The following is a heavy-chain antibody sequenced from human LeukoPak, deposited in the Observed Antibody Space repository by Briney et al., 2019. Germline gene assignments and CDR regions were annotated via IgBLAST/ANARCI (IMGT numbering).Heavy chain of an antibody. D-gene: IGHD6-13*01. CDR1: GGSFGSYY. J-gene: IGHJ4*02. Sequence: SETLSLTCAVFGGSFGSYYWSWIRQPPGKGLEWIGEINHRGRTNYNPSLKSRVTISIDTSKNQFSLKLRSVTAADTAVYYCARGPHGPAAGSGANWGQGTLVTVSS. CDR2: INHRGRT. CDR3: ARGPHGPAAGSGAN. V-gene: IGHV4-34*01.